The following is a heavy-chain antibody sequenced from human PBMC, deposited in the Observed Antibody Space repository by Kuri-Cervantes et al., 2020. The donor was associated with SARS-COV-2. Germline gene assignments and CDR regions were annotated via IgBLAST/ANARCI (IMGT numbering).Heavy chain of an antibody. Sequence: SQTLSLTCAVYGGSFSGYYWSWIRQPPGKGLEWIGEINHSGSTNYNPSLKSRVTISVVTSKNQFSLKLSSVTAADTAVYYCARQMMSSITIFGVVITRNWFDPWGQGTLVTVSS. J-gene: IGHJ5*02. V-gene: IGHV4-34*01. CDR1: GGSFSGYY. D-gene: IGHD3-3*01. CDR3: ARQMMSSITIFGVVITRNWFDP. CDR2: INHSGST.